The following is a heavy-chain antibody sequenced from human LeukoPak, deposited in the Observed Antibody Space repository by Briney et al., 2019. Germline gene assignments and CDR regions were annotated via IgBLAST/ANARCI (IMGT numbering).Heavy chain of an antibody. CDR1: GGSISSGGYS. Sequence: PSETLSLTCAVSGGSISSGGYSWSWIRQPPGKGLEWIGYIYHSGSTYYNPSLKSRVTISVDRSKNQFSLKLSSVTAADTAVYYCARIRGYDGAFDIWGQGTMVTVSS. J-gene: IGHJ3*02. CDR3: ARIRGYDGAFDI. CDR2: IYHSGST. D-gene: IGHD5-12*01. V-gene: IGHV4-30-2*02.